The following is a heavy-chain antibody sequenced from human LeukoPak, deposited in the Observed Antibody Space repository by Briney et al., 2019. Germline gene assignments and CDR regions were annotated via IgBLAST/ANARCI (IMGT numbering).Heavy chain of an antibody. V-gene: IGHV1-2*02. D-gene: IGHD6-13*01. J-gene: IGHJ4*02. CDR3: ARAAYINSYSSSWYRPVYFDY. Sequence: ASVKVSCKASGYTFTGYYMHWVRQAPGQGLEWMGWINPNSGGTNYAQKFQGRVTMTRDTSISTAYMELSRLRSDDTAVYYCARAAYINSYSSSWYRPVYFDYWGQGTLVTVSS. CDR1: GYTFTGYY. CDR2: INPNSGGT.